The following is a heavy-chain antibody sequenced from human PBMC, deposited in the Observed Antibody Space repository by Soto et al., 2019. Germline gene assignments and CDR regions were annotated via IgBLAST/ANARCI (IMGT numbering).Heavy chain of an antibody. CDR1: GDSVSSNSAA. V-gene: IGHV6-1*01. J-gene: IGHJ5*02. CDR3: AGGEQQLPRGWFDP. Sequence: PSPTLSLTCAISGDSVSSNSAAWNWIRQSPSRGLEWLGRTYYRSKWYNDYAVSVKSRITINPDTSKNQFSLQLNSVTPEDTAVYYCAGGEQQLPRGWFDPWGQGTLGTVSP. D-gene: IGHD6-13*01. CDR2: TYYRSKWYN.